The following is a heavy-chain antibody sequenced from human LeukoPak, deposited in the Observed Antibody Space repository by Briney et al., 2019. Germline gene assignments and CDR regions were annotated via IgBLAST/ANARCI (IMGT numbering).Heavy chain of an antibody. Sequence: PSETLSLTCAVSSGSFSGYYWSWIRQPPGKGLYWIGEIIHSGSTSYNPSLKSRVTISVDTSKNQVSLKLTSVTAADTAVYYCAREGGFYRPLDYSGQGTLVTVSS. CDR1: SGSFSGYY. J-gene: IGHJ4*02. CDR2: IIHSGST. CDR3: AREGGFYRPLDY. V-gene: IGHV4-34*12. D-gene: IGHD3-3*01.